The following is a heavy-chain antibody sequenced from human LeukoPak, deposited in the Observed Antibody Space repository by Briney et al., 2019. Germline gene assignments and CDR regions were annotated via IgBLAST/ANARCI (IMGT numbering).Heavy chain of an antibody. CDR3: AKRGSGGFPYFHY. CDR2: ISGGGGDT. D-gene: IGHD6-19*01. V-gene: IGHV3-23*01. CDR1: GFTFSSYG. J-gene: IGHJ4*02. Sequence: GGSLRLSCAASGFTFSSYGMSWVRQAPGKGLEWVSAISGGGGDTYYADSVKGRFTISRDNSKNTLYLQMNSLRAEDTALYYCAKRGSGGFPYFHYWGLGTLVTVSS.